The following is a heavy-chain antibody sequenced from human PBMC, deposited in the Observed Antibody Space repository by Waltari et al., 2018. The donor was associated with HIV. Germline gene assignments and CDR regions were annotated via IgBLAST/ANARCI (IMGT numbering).Heavy chain of an antibody. CDR3: ARDLGSSSWYNYYYGMDV. V-gene: IGHV3-53*01. Sequence: EVQLVQSGGGLIQPGGSLRLSCAASGFTVSSNYMSWVRQAPGKGVGWVSVIYSGGNTDCADAVKGRFTISRDNSKNTLYLQLNSLRAEDSAVYYCARDLGSSSWYNYYYGMDVWGQGTTVTVSS. D-gene: IGHD6-13*01. CDR2: IYSGGNT. J-gene: IGHJ6*02. CDR1: GFTVSSNY.